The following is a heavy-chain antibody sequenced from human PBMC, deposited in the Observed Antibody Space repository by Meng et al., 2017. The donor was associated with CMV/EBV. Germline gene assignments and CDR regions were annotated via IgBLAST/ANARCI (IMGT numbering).Heavy chain of an antibody. V-gene: IGHV2-5*01. D-gene: IGHD6-19*01. J-gene: IGHJ5*02. CDR1: LSTSGVG. Sequence: LSTSGVGVGWIRQPPGKALELLALIYWNDDKRYSPSLKSRLTITKDTSKNQVVLTMTNMDPVDTATYYCAHRLGRSSGWYPKGGYDPWGQGTLVTVSS. CDR3: AHRLGRSSGWYPKGGYDP. CDR2: IYWNDDK.